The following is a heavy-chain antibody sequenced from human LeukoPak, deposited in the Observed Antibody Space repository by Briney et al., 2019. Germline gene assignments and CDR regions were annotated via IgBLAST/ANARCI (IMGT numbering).Heavy chain of an antibody. CDR1: GYSFTSYW. CDR3: ASLSNPDAFDI. V-gene: IGHV5-51*01. CDR2: IYPGDSDT. D-gene: IGHD3-3*02. J-gene: IGHJ3*02. Sequence: GESLKISCKGSGYSFTSYWIGWVRQTPGKGLEWMGIIYPGDSDTRYSPSFQGQVTISADKSISTAYLQWSSLKASDTAMYNCASLSNPDAFDIWGQGTMVTVSS.